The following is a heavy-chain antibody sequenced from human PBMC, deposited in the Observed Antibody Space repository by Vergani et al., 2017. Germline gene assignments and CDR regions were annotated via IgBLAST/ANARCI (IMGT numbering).Heavy chain of an antibody. CDR3: ARELGYCSSTSCGRFDP. J-gene: IGHJ5*02. Sequence: QVQLQESGPGLVKPSQTLSLTCTVSGGSISSGGYYWSWIRQPAGKGLEWIGRIYTSGSTNYNPSLKSRVTMSVDTSKNQFSLKLSSVTAADTAVYYCARELGYCSSTSCGRFDPWGQGTLVTVSS. V-gene: IGHV4-61*02. CDR2: IYTSGST. CDR1: GGSISSGGYY. D-gene: IGHD2-2*01.